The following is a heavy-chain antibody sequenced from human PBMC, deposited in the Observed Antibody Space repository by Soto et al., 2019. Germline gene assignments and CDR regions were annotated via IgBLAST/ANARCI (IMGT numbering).Heavy chain of an antibody. CDR3: ARDTAAPTINWFDP. CDR2: IKQDGSEK. V-gene: IGHV3-7*01. J-gene: IGHJ5*02. D-gene: IGHD6-13*01. CDR1: GFTFSSYW. Sequence: GGSLRLSCAASGFTFSSYWMSWVRQAPGKGLEWVANIKQDGSEKYYVDSVKGRFTISRDNAKNSLYLQMNSLRAEDTAVYYCARDTAAPTINWFDPWGQGTLVTVSS.